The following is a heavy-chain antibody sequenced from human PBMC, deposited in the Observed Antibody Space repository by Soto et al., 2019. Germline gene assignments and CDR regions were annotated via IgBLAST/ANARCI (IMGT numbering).Heavy chain of an antibody. CDR3: ARGRRFYYYYMDV. J-gene: IGHJ6*03. CDR2: TRNKANSYTT. Sequence: GSLRLSCAASGFTFSDHYMDWVRQAPGKGLEWVGRTRNKANSYTTEYAASVKGRFTISRDDSKNSLYLQMNSLKTEDTAVYYCARGRRFYYYYMDVWGKGTTVTVSS. V-gene: IGHV3-72*01. CDR1: GFTFSDHY.